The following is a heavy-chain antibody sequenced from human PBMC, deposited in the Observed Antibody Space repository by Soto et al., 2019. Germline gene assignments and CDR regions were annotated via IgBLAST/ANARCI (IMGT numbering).Heavy chain of an antibody. CDR1: GGSISSGGYY. CDR3: ARASGKYCSSTTCYTPYYFDY. J-gene: IGHJ4*02. D-gene: IGHD2-2*01. Sequence: QVQLQESGPGLVKPSQTLSLTCTVSGGSISSGGYYWSWIRQHPGKGLEWIGYIYYSGSTYHNPSLKSRVTISEYTSKNQFSLKLSSVTAADTAVYYCARASGKYCSSTTCYTPYYFDYWGQGTLVTVSS. CDR2: IYYSGST. V-gene: IGHV4-31*03.